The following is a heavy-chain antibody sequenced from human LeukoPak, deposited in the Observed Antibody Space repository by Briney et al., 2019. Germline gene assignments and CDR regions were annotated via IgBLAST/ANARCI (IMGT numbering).Heavy chain of an antibody. D-gene: IGHD3-10*01. V-gene: IGHV3-53*01. Sequence: GGSLRLSCSVSGFTVAANYMTWVRQAPGKGLEWVSVFYSGGSAYYADSVKGRFTISRVLSTNTLFLQMISLRAEDTAVYYCATPGGSGDYPYPTYFNYWGQGTLITVSS. J-gene: IGHJ4*02. CDR3: ATPGGSGDYPYPTYFNY. CDR2: FYSGGSA. CDR1: GFTVAANY.